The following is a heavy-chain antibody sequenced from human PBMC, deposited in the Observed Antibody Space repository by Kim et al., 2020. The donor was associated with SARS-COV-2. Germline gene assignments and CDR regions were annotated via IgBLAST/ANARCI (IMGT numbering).Heavy chain of an antibody. J-gene: IGHJ6*03. D-gene: IGHD2-21*01. V-gene: IGHV3-21*01. CDR3: SCALANIAGVTFFDA. CDR1: GFIFSDYT. CDR2: INRNSNDN. Sequence: GGSLRLSCVASGFIFSDYTMNWVRQAPGKGLEWVASINRNSNDNASAYTVWGRFTISSADAKTSLFLQLRILSVKDTAVSYCSCALANIAGVTFFDAWG.